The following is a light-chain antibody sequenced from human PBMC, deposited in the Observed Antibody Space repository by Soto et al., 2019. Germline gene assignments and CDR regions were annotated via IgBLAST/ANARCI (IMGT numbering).Light chain of an antibody. CDR2: DAS. Sequence: EIVLTQSPAALSLSPGERAALSCRASQSVSSYLAWYQQKRGQAPRVLIYDASNRVPGIPARFSGSGSGTDFTLTISSLEPEDFAVYYCLHRSNWPSWTFGQGTKVDI. CDR1: QSVSSY. CDR3: LHRSNWPSWT. J-gene: IGKJ1*01. V-gene: IGKV3-11*01.